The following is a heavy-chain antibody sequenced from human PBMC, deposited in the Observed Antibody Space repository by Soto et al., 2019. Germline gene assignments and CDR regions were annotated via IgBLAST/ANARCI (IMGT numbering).Heavy chain of an antibody. V-gene: IGHV4-34*01. J-gene: IGHJ4*02. D-gene: IGHD2-8*02. Sequence: SETLSLTCAFYGGSISGYYWSWIRQLPGKGLEWIGEINHSGSTNYNPSLKSRVTISVDTSKNQFSLKLTSVTAADTAVYYCARDKITGLFDYWGQGTLVTVSS. CDR2: INHSGST. CDR3: ARDKITGLFDY. CDR1: GGSISGYY.